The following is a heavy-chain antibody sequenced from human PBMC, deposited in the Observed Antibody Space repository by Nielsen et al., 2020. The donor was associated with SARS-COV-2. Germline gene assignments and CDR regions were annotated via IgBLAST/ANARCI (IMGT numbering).Heavy chain of an antibody. D-gene: IGHD2-21*01. CDR1: GGSVSSGSYY. V-gene: IGHV4-61*01. Sequence: SETLSLTCTVSGGSVSSGSYYWSWIRQPPGKGLEWIGYIYYSGSTNYNPSLKSRVTISVDTSKNQFSLKLSSVTAADTAVYYCARTRSDGYFDYWGQGTLVTVSS. CDR3: ARTRSDGYFDY. CDR2: IYYSGST. J-gene: IGHJ4*02.